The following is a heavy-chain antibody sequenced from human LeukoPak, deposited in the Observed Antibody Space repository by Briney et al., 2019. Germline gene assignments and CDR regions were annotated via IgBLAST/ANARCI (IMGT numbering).Heavy chain of an antibody. J-gene: IGHJ6*03. Sequence: SETLSLTCAVYGGSFSGHYWTWIRQPPGKGLEWIGEINHSGSTNYNPSLKSRVTISVDTSKNQFSLKVSSVTAADTAVYYCARVKDPGGYYYYYFMDIWGKGNTVTVSS. D-gene: IGHD3-16*01. CDR3: ARVKDPGGYYYYYFMDI. CDR1: GGSFSGHY. CDR2: INHSGST. V-gene: IGHV4-34*01.